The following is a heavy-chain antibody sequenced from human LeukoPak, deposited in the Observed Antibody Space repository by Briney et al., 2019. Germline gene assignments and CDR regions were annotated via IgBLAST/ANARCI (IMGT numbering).Heavy chain of an antibody. CDR1: GFTFSTYA. Sequence: PGGSLRLSCAASGFTFSTYAMSWVRQAPGKGLEWVSTISGSGDKTYYADSVKGRFTISRDNSWNTLFLQVDSLRVEDTAAYFCAKVSIVGTTTGYFNYWGQGTLVTVSS. CDR2: ISGSGDKT. D-gene: IGHD1-26*01. J-gene: IGHJ4*02. CDR3: AKVSIVGTTTGYFNY. V-gene: IGHV3-23*01.